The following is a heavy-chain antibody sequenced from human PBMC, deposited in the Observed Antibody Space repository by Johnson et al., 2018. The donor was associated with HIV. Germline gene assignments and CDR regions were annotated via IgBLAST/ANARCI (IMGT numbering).Heavy chain of an antibody. CDR3: AKDVSVVTPSGSFDI. J-gene: IGHJ3*02. D-gene: IGHD4-23*01. CDR2: IWYDGHFT. V-gene: IGHV3-33*06. CDR1: GFSFSAYA. Sequence: QVQLVESGGGVVRPGRSLRLSCVASGFSFSAYAIHWVRQAPGQGLEWVAVIWYDGHFTYYADSVKGRVTISRDDSKNTLYLRLNSLRPEDSAVYYCAKDVSVVTPSGSFDIWGQGTRVTVSS.